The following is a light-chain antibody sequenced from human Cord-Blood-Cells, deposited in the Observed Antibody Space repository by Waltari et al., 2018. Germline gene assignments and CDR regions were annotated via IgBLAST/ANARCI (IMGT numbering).Light chain of an antibody. V-gene: IGLV3-25*02. CDR3: QSADSSGTYYV. CDR2: KDS. CDR1: ALPKQY. Sequence: SYELTQPPSVSVSPGQTARITCSGDALPKQYAYWYQQKPGQAPVLGIYKDSERPSGIPEGFSGSSSGTTVTLTISGVQAEDEADYYCQSADSSGTYYVFGTGTKVTVL. J-gene: IGLJ1*01.